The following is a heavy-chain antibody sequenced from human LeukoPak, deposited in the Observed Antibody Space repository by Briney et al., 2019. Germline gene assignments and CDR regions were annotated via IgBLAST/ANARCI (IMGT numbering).Heavy chain of an antibody. V-gene: IGHV3-11*01. CDR3: AKDFDFWSGYFSYYFDY. CDR2: ISTSGSTK. CDR1: GFTFSDYY. J-gene: IGHJ4*02. Sequence: GGSLRLSCAASGFTFSDYYMSWIRQAPGKGLGWVSYISTSGSTKYYADSVKGRFTISRDNSKNTLYLQMNSLRAEDTAVYYCAKDFDFWSGYFSYYFDYWGQGTLVTVSS. D-gene: IGHD3-3*01.